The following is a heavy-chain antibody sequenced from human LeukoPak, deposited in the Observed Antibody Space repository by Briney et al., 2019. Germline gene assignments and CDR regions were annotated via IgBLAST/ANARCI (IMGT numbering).Heavy chain of an antibody. Sequence: PGGSLRLSCAASGFTFDDYAMHWVRQAPGKGLGWVSGISWNSGSIGYAGSVKGRFTISRDNAKNSLYLQMNSLRAEDTALYYCAKAGYYDFWSGYPVYYFDYWGQGTLVTVSS. V-gene: IGHV3-9*01. D-gene: IGHD3-3*01. CDR3: AKAGYYDFWSGYPVYYFDY. J-gene: IGHJ4*02. CDR1: GFTFDDYA. CDR2: ISWNSGSI.